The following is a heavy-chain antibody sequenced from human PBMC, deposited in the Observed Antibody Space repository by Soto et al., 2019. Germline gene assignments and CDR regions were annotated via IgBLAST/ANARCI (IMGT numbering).Heavy chain of an antibody. CDR2: ILVGGST. D-gene: IGHD2-8*02. V-gene: IGHV3-23*01. Sequence: VGSLRLSCAASGFICSSYDMSWVRQAPGKGLEWVSTILVGGSTHYPDSVRGRFTISRDNSKNTLFLQMNSLTAGDTAVYYCAKATATGGGAFDICGQGTMVTVSS. CDR3: AKATATGGGAFDI. CDR1: GFICSSYD. J-gene: IGHJ3*02.